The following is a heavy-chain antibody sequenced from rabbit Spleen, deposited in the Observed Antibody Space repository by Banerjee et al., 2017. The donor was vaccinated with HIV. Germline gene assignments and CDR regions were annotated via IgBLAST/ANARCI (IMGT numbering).Heavy chain of an antibody. V-gene: IGHV1S40*01. J-gene: IGHJ4*01. Sequence: QSLEESGGDLVKPGASLTLTCTASGFSFSSSDWICWVRQAPGKGLELIACIDTGSSGNTYSATWAKGRFTISKTSSTTVTLQMTSLTAADTATYFCARGVYDDYDTYYFDLWGQGTLVTVS. CDR2: IDTGSSGNT. CDR3: ARGVYDDYDTYYFDL. CDR1: GFSFSSSDW. D-gene: IGHD2-1*01.